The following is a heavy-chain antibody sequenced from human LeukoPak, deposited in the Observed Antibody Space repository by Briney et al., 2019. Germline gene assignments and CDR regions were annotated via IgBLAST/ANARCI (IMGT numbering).Heavy chain of an antibody. D-gene: IGHD3-22*01. Sequence: GGSLRLSCSASGFTFNTYPMHWVRQSPGKGLEWVAVISRDESYKFYAESVKGRFTISRDNSNNTLYLQMNTLRPEDTSVYYCARDRLFYFHSPDYRAGYFYAMDVWGQGTTVTVSS. CDR1: GFTFNTYP. J-gene: IGHJ6*02. CDR3: ARDRLFYFHSPDYRAGYFYAMDV. V-gene: IGHV3-30-3*01. CDR2: ISRDESYK.